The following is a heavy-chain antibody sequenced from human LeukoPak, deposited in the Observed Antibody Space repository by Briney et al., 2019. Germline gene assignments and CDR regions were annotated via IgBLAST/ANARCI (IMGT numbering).Heavy chain of an antibody. V-gene: IGHV3-23*01. CDR2: VSGSGDNT. J-gene: IGHJ3*02. CDR1: GFTFNNYA. Sequence: SGGSLRLSCAASGFTFNNYAMTWVRQAPGKGLEWVSVVSGSGDNTNYADSVKGRFTISRDNSKNTLYLQMNSLRAEDTAVYYCAKYLRQWLVPVGAFDIWGQGTMVTVSS. D-gene: IGHD6-19*01. CDR3: AKYLRQWLVPVGAFDI.